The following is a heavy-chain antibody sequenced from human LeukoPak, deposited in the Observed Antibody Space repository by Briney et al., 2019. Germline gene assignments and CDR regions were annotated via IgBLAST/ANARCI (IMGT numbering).Heavy chain of an antibody. Sequence: GGSLRLFCAASGFTFSSYAMHWVRQAPGKGLEWVAVISYDGSNKYYADSVKGRFTISRDNSKNRLYLQMKRLIAEDTAVYYCARESGRGIGVVNPFDYWGQGTLVTVSS. CDR1: GFTFSSYA. D-gene: IGHD3-22*01. V-gene: IGHV3-30-3*01. J-gene: IGHJ4*02. CDR3: ARESGRGIGVVNPFDY. CDR2: ISYDGSNK.